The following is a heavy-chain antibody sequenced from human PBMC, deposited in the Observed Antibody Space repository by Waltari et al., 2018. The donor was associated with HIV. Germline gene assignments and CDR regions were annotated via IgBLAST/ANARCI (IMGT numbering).Heavy chain of an antibody. CDR2: ISYDGSNK. D-gene: IGHD5-12*01. J-gene: IGHJ4*02. Sequence: QVQLVESGGGVVPRGRSLRLSCADSGFTFSRYALSWVPQAPGKGLEWVAVISYDGSNKYYADSVKGRFTISRDNSKNTLYLQMNSLRAEDTAVYYCARDRDIVATIGNYFDYWGQGTLVTVSS. CDR3: ARDRDIVATIGNYFDY. V-gene: IGHV3-30-3*01. CDR1: GFTFSRYA.